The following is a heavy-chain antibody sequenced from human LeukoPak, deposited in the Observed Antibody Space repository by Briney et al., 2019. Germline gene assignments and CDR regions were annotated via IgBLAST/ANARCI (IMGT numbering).Heavy chain of an antibody. CDR3: AKDAVRTPQIDH. CDR2: ISYDGTDK. V-gene: IGHV3-30*18. D-gene: IGHD1-1*01. CDR1: GFTFNTFG. J-gene: IGHJ4*02. Sequence: PSGRSLRLSCAASGFTFNTFGMHWVRQAPGKGLEWVAVISYDGTDKYYADSLKGRFTISRDNSKNTLYLQMNSLRAEDTAVYYCAKDAVRTPQIDHWGQGALVTVSS.